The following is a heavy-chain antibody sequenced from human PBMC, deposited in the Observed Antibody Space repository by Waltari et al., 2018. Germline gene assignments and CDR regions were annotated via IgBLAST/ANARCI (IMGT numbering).Heavy chain of an antibody. Sequence: QVHLVQTGAEGKRPGASGNVSCKASGYTFTGHYIHWVRQAPGQGLELMGWINPKSGGTKYSQKFQGRVTMTRDTPISTAYMDLSRLTSDDTAIYYCARDMGEWELDYWGQGSLVTVSS. J-gene: IGHJ4*02. CDR2: INPKSGGT. D-gene: IGHD1-26*01. CDR3: ARDMGEWELDY. V-gene: IGHV1-2*02. CDR1: GYTFTGHY.